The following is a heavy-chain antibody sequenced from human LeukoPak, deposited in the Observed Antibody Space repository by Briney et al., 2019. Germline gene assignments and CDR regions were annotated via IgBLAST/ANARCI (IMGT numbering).Heavy chain of an antibody. Sequence: GGSLRLSCAASGFTFSSYGMHWDRQAPGKGLEWVAFIRYDGSNKYYADFVKGRFTISRDNSKNTLYLQMNSLRAEDTAVYYCAKDGELMYYDILTGYYPYYYYYYMDVWGKGTTVTVSS. CDR1: GFTFSSYG. D-gene: IGHD3-9*01. CDR2: IRYDGSNK. V-gene: IGHV3-30*02. J-gene: IGHJ6*03. CDR3: AKDGELMYYDILTGYYPYYYYYYMDV.